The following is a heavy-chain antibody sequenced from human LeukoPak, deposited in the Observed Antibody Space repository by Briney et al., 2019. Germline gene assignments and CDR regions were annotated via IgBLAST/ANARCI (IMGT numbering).Heavy chain of an antibody. CDR1: GFTFTSYG. Sequence: GGSLRLSCATTGFTFTSYGMHWVRQAPGRGLEWVAALWSDGIKTSYADSVRGRFTISRDNSRHTLYLQMDSLRAEDTAVYYCGRDYASSWTPLFNYWGQGTLVTVSS. CDR2: LWSDGIKT. CDR3: GRDYASSWTPLFNY. D-gene: IGHD6-13*01. V-gene: IGHV3-33*01. J-gene: IGHJ4*02.